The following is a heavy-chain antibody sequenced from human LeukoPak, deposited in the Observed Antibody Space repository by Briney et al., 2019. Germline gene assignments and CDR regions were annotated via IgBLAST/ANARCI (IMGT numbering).Heavy chain of an antibody. CDR1: GFTFSSYA. CDR3: ARSSSLPGKYYFDY. J-gene: IGHJ4*02. CDR2: ISGSGGST. Sequence: GGSLRLSCAASGFTFSSYAMNWVRQAPGKGLEWVSAISGSGGSTYYADSVKGRFTISRDNSKNTLYLQMISLRAEDTAVYYCARSSSLPGKYYFDYWGQGTLVTVSS. V-gene: IGHV3-23*01.